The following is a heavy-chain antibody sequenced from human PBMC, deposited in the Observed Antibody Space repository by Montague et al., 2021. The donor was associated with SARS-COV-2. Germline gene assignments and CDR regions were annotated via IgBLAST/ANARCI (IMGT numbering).Heavy chain of an antibody. CDR3: ANFRRTQLLFGTLYYGMDV. Sequence: SETLSLTCTVSGCSISSSYWSCIRQPPGRGLQSFGYISYSGSTNYNPSLKSRVTISVDTSKNHFTLRLSSVTAADTAVYYCANFRRTQLLFGTLYYGMDVWGQGTTVTVSS. D-gene: IGHD2-2*01. J-gene: IGHJ6*02. CDR2: ISYSGST. V-gene: IGHV4-59*01. CDR1: GCSISSSY.